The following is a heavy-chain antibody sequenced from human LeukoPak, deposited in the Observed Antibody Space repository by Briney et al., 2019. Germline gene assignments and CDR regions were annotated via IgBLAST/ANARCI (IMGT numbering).Heavy chain of an antibody. J-gene: IGHJ6*03. CDR3: ARDRDSPIYYYYYMDV. CDR1: GFTFSSYS. Sequence: GGSLRLSCAASGFTFSSYSMNWVRQAPGKGLEWVSYSSSSSSTIYYADSVKGRFTISRDNAKNSLYLQMNSLRAEDTAVYYCARDRDSPIYYYYYMDVWGKGTTVTVSS. CDR2: SSSSSSTI. V-gene: IGHV3-48*01. D-gene: IGHD2-15*01.